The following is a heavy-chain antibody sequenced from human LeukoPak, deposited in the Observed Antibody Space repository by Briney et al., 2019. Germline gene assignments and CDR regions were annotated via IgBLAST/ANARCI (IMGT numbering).Heavy chain of an antibody. CDR1: GYTFTSYG. Sequence: ASVKVSCKASGYTFTSYGISWVRQAPGQGLEWMGWINAYNGNTNYAQKLQGRVTMTTDTSTSTAYMELRSLRSDDTAVYYCARDEGRDGYNFEYVWGQGTLVTVSS. D-gene: IGHD5-24*01. CDR3: ARDEGRDGYNFEYV. V-gene: IGHV1-18*01. CDR2: INAYNGNT. J-gene: IGHJ4*02.